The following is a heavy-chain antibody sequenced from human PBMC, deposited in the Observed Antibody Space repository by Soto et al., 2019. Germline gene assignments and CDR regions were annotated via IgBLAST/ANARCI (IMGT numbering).Heavy chain of an antibody. J-gene: IGHJ3*02. D-gene: IGHD3-3*01. CDR1: GYPVTAYY. CDR2: INPATGAA. V-gene: IGHV1-2*02. CDR3: ARGGGVGVAGSAAFDM. Sequence: QLHLVQSGAVVKKPGASVTVSCSASGYPVTAYYMHWVRQAPGRGLEWMGGINPATGAAKYTQTLQGRVTMTRETSTSTVFMELSGLTSEDTAVFYWARGGGVGVAGSAAFDMWGQGTVVTVSS.